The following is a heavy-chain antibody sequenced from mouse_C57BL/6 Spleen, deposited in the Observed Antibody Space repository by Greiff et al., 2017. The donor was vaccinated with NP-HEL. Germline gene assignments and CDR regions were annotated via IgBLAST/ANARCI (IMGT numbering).Heavy chain of an antibody. CDR2: ISSGSSTI. D-gene: IGHD1-1*01. Sequence: EVHLVESGGGLVKPGGSLKLSCAASGFTFSDYGMHWVRQAPEKGLEWVAYISSGSSTIYYADTVKGRFTISRDNAKNTLFLQMTSLRSEDTAMYYCARSPYYYGSSPYWYFDVWGTGTTVTVSS. J-gene: IGHJ1*03. CDR1: GFTFSDYG. CDR3: ARSPYYYGSSPYWYFDV. V-gene: IGHV5-17*01.